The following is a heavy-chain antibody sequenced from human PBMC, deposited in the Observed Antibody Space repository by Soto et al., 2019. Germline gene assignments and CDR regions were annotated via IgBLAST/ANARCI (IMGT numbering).Heavy chain of an antibody. CDR2: SSGSGGST. J-gene: IGHJ3*01. CDR3: AKAGDSNGPNHDAFDF. D-gene: IGHD2-8*01. V-gene: IGHV3-23*01. Sequence: EVQLLESGGGLVQPGGSLRLSCAASGFTFSSYAMSWVRQAPGKGLEWVSASSGSGGSTYYADSVKGRFTISRDNSENTLNLQMNILRAEDTAVYYCAKAGDSNGPNHDAFDFWGQGTMVTVSS. CDR1: GFTFSSYA.